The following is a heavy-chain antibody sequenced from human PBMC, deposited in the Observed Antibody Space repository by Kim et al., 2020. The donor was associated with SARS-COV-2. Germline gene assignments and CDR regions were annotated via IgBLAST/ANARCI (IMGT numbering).Heavy chain of an antibody. CDR3: ARVASGHPRWGVKYYFDY. CDR2: IYYSGST. D-gene: IGHD3-3*01. CDR1: GGSISSYY. J-gene: IGHJ4*02. V-gene: IGHV4-59*01. Sequence: SETLSLTCTVSGGSISSYYWSWIRQPPGKGLEWIGYIYYSGSTNYNPSLKSRVTISVDTSKNQFSLKLSSVTAADTAVYYCARVASGHPRWGVKYYFDYWGQGTLVTVSS.